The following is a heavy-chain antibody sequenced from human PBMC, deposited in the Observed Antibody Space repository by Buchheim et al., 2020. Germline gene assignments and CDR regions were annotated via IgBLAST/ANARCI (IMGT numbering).Heavy chain of an antibody. D-gene: IGHD5-12*01. CDR3: ARGAGAGGEVVATNTFHTWCNDMDF. J-gene: IGHJ6*02. V-gene: IGHV1-69*04. CDR2: IIPILGIA. CDR1: GCTFTSYA. Sequence: QVQLVQSGAAVKKLGSSVNVSCKASGCTFTSYAISWVRQAPGQGLEGMGRIIPILGIANYEQTFQGRFTITADKSTSTAYMELSSMRSEDTAVYYCARGAGAGGEVVATNTFHTWCNDMDFWGQGTT.